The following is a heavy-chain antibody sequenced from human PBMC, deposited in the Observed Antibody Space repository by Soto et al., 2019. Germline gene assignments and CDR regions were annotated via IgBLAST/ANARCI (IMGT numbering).Heavy chain of an antibody. CDR2: INHSGDT. CDR3: AGTSRTFDY. D-gene: IGHD2-2*01. J-gene: IGHJ4*02. Sequence: QVQLQQWGAGLLKPSETLSLTGAVYGGSFSGYYWSWIRQPPGKGLEWIGEINHSGDTNYSPSLKSRVTISVDTSKNHFSLKRSSVTAAETAVYYCAGTSRTFDYWGQGTLVTVSS. CDR1: GGSFSGYY. V-gene: IGHV4-34*01.